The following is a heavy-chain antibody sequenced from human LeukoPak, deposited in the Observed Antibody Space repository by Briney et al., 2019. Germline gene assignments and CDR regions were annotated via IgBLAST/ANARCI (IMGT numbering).Heavy chain of an antibody. CDR1: GYTFTSYW. Sequence: GESLKISCKASGYTFTSYWIAWVRQMPGKGLEWMGIIYPGDSDTRYSPSFQGQVTISADKSSNTASLQWTSLKASDTAMYYCARQRDGYSFDYWGQGTLVTVSS. V-gene: IGHV5-51*01. J-gene: IGHJ4*02. CDR2: IYPGDSDT. CDR3: ARQRDGYSFDY. D-gene: IGHD5-24*01.